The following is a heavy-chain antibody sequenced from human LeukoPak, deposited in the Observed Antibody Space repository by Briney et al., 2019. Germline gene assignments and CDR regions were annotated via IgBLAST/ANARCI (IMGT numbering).Heavy chain of an antibody. CDR2: IKSKTDGGTT. CDR1: GFTFSHAW. Sequence: GGSLRLSCAASGFTFSHAWMSWVRQAPGKGLEWVGRIKSKTDGGTTDYAAPVKGTFTISRDDSKNTLYLQMNSLKTEDTAVYYCTTEGTVTDWYFDLWGRGTLVTVSS. J-gene: IGHJ2*01. D-gene: IGHD4-17*01. V-gene: IGHV3-15*01. CDR3: TTEGTVTDWYFDL.